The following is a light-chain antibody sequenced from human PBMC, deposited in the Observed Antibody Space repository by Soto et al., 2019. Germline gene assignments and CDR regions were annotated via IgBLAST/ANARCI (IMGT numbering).Light chain of an antibody. V-gene: IGKV3-11*01. J-gene: IGKJ4*01. Sequence: EIVLTQSPATLSLSPGERATLSCRASQSVSSLLAWYQQKPGQAPRLLIYDASSRATGIPTRFSSSGSGTDFTLTISSLEPEDFAVYYCQPRSNWPLTFGGGTKVE. CDR2: DAS. CDR1: QSVSSL. CDR3: QPRSNWPLT.